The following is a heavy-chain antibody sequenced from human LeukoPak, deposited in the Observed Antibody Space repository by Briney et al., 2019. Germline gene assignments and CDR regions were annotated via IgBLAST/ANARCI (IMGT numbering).Heavy chain of an antibody. V-gene: IGHV3-30*02. CDR3: AKVIDDYSNFGGFDY. CDR2: VRYDGSNK. CDR1: GFIFSSYG. D-gene: IGHD4-11*01. J-gene: IGHJ4*02. Sequence: PGGSLRLSCAASGFIFSSYGMHWVRQAPGKGLEWVAFVRYDGSNKYYADSVKGRFTISRDNSKNTLHLQMNSLRVEDTTVYYCAKVIDDYSNFGGFDYWGQGTLVTVSS.